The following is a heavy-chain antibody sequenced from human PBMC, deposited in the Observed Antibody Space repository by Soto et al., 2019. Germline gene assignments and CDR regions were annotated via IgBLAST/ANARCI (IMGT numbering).Heavy chain of an antibody. CDR2: ISGSGGST. Sequence: GGSLRLSCAASGFTFSSYAMSWVRQAPGKGLEWVSAISGSGGSTYYADSVKGRFTISRDNSKNTLYLQMNSLRAEDTAVYYCAKAGYCSGGSCWLPGGRFDYWGQGTLVTVSS. V-gene: IGHV3-23*01. J-gene: IGHJ4*02. CDR3: AKAGYCSGGSCWLPGGRFDY. D-gene: IGHD2-15*01. CDR1: GFTFSSYA.